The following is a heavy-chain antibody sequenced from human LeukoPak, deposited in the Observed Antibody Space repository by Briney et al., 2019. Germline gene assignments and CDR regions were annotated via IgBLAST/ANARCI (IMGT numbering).Heavy chain of an antibody. D-gene: IGHD2-2*01. V-gene: IGHV5-51*01. J-gene: IGHJ6*03. CDR3: ARWGLTSHHHLGPANYYYMDV. Sequence: GESLKISCKGSGYSFTSYWIGWVRQMPGKGLEWMGIIYPGDSDTRYSPSFQGQVTISADKSISTAYLQWSSLKASDTAMYYCARWGLTSHHHLGPANYYYMDVWGKGTTVTVS. CDR2: IYPGDSDT. CDR1: GYSFTSYW.